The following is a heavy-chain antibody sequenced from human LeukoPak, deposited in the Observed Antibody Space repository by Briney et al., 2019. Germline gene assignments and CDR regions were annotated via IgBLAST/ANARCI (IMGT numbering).Heavy chain of an antibody. CDR3: ARVSGWFY. J-gene: IGHJ4*02. Sequence: SETLSLTCTVSGGSISSSSYYWGWIRQPAGKGLEWIGRIYTSGSTNYNPSLKSRVTMSVDTSKNQFSLKLSSVTAADTAVYYCARVSGWFYWGQGTLVTVSS. D-gene: IGHD6-19*01. CDR1: GGSISSSSYY. CDR2: IYTSGST. V-gene: IGHV4-61*02.